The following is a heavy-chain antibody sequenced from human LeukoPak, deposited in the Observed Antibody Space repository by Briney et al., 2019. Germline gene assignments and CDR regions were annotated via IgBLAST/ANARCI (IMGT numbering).Heavy chain of an antibody. Sequence: GESLKISCKGSGYSFTSYWIGWVRQMPGKGLEWMGIIYPGDSDTRCSPSFQGQVTISADKSISTAYLQWSSLKASDTAMYYCARNYYDSSGPPYYYYGMDVWGQGTTVTVSS. CDR1: GYSFTSYW. D-gene: IGHD3-22*01. V-gene: IGHV5-51*01. CDR2: IYPGDSDT. J-gene: IGHJ6*02. CDR3: ARNYYDSSGPPYYYYGMDV.